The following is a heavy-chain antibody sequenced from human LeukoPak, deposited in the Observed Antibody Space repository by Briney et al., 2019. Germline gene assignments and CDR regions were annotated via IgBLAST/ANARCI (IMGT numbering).Heavy chain of an antibody. Sequence: SETLSLTCTVSGGSISSYYWSWIRQPPGKGLEWVGYIYYSGSTNYNPSLKSRVTISVDTSKNQFSLKLSPVTAADTAVYYCACGFGELVLDYWGQGTLVTVSS. V-gene: IGHV4-59*08. CDR2: IYYSGST. CDR3: ACGFGELVLDY. D-gene: IGHD3-10*01. J-gene: IGHJ4*02. CDR1: GGSISSYY.